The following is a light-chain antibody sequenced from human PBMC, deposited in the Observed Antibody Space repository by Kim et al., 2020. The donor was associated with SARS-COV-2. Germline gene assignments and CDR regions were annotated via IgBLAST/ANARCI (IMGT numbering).Light chain of an antibody. CDR3: QQYNNWPWT. Sequence: VSPGERATLSCRASQTVGTNLAWYQHKPGQAPRLLIYGASTRATDIPARLSGSGSGTEFTLIISSLQSEDSALYYCQQYNNWPWTFGQGTKVEIK. V-gene: IGKV3-15*01. CDR1: QTVGTN. CDR2: GAS. J-gene: IGKJ1*01.